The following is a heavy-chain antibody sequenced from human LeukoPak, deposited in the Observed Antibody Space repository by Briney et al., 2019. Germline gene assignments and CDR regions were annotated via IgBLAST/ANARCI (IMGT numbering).Heavy chain of an antibody. CDR3: ARVPYSGSRVDY. J-gene: IGHJ4*02. V-gene: IGHV4-34*01. CDR1: GGSFSGYY. D-gene: IGHD1-26*01. Sequence: SETLSLTCAVYGGSFSGYYWSWIRQPPGKGLEWIGEINHSGSTNYNPSLKSRVTISVDTSKNQFSLKLSSVTAADTAAYYCARVPYSGSRVDYWGQGTLVTVSS. CDR2: INHSGST.